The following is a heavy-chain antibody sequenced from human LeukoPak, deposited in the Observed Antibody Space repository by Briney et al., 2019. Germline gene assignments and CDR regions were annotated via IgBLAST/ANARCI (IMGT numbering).Heavy chain of an antibody. J-gene: IGHJ5*02. CDR1: GGSISSYY. V-gene: IGHV4-4*07. CDR2: IYTSGST. D-gene: IGHD6-19*01. Sequence: PSETLSLTCTVSGGSISSYYWSWIRQPAGKGLEWIGRIYTSGSTNYNPSLKSRVTMSVDTSKNQFSLKLSSVTAADTAAYYCARDFIAVADRYNWFDPWGQGTLVTVSS. CDR3: ARDFIAVADRYNWFDP.